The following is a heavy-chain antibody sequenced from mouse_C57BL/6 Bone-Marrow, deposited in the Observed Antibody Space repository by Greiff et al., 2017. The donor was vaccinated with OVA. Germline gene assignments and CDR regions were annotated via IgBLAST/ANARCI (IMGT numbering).Heavy chain of an antibody. D-gene: IGHD1-1*01. V-gene: IGHV5-9-1*02. CDR2: ISSGGDYI. Sequence: EVHLVESGEGLVKPGGSLKLSCAASGFTFSSYAMSWVRQTPEKRLEWVAYISSGGDYIYYADTVKGRFTISRDNARNTLYLQMSSLKSEDTAMYYCTKERGSSYRFAYWGQGTLVTVSA. J-gene: IGHJ3*01. CDR1: GFTFSSYA. CDR3: TKERGSSYRFAY.